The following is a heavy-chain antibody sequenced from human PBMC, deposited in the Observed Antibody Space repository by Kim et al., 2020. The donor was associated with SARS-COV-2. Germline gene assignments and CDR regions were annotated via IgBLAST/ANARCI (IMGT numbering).Heavy chain of an antibody. V-gene: IGHV1-69*04. D-gene: IGHD2-21*02. Sequence: SVKVSCKASGGTFSSYAISWVRQAPGQGLEWMGRIIPILGIANYAQKFQGRVTITADKSTSTAYMELSSLRSEDTAVYYCAREGGRGRVVVTAIPGVLDAFDIWGQGTMVTVSS. CDR1: GGTFSSYA. CDR2: IIPILGIA. J-gene: IGHJ3*02. CDR3: AREGGRGRVVVTAIPGVLDAFDI.